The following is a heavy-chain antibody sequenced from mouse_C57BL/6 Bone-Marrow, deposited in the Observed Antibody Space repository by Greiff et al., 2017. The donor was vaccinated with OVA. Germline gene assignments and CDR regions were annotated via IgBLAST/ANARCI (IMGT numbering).Heavy chain of an antibody. D-gene: IGHD2-12*01. CDR1: GYTFTSYD. J-gene: IGHJ2*01. Sequence: QVQLQQSGPELVKPGASVKLSCKASGYTFTSYDIHWVKQRPGQGLEWIGGIYPRGGSTKYNEKFTGKATLTVDKSSRTAYMELNSLQSADSAVYFCASTSHVDYYDYWGQGTTLTVSS. CDR2: IYPRGGST. CDR3: ASTSHVDYYDY. V-gene: IGHV1-85*01.